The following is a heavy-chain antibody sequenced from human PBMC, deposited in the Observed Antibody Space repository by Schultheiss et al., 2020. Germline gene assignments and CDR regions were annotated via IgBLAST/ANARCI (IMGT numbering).Heavy chain of an antibody. CDR3: AKMIVLMRGWFDP. J-gene: IGHJ5*02. D-gene: IGHD2-8*01. V-gene: IGHV4-34*08. CDR1: GFTFSSYA. Sequence: ESLKISCAASGFTFSSYAMSWVRQAPGKGLEWIGEINHSGSTNYNPSLKSRVTISVDTSKNQLSLKLSSVTAADTAVYYCAKMIVLMRGWFDPWGQGTLVNVSS. CDR2: INHSGST.